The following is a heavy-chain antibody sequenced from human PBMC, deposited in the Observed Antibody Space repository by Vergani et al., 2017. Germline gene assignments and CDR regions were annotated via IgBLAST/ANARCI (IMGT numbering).Heavy chain of an antibody. CDR3: AGGLLGYWSRTSCYEAVDS. CDR1: VFTFSSYS. J-gene: IGHJ3*02. Sequence: EVQRVESGGGLVKPGGSLRLSCAASVFTFSSYSMNWVCPAPAKGLKWVSSISSSSSYIYYADSVKGRFTISEDNATNSLYLQMNSLRAEDTAVYYYAGGLLGYWSRTSCYEAVDSWGQGTMVTVSS. V-gene: IGHV3-21*01. CDR2: ISSSSSYI. D-gene: IGHD2-2*01.